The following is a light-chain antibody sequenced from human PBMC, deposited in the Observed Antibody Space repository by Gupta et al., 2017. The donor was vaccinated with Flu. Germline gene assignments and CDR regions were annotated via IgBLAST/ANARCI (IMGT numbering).Light chain of an antibody. V-gene: IGLV3-1*01. CDR2: KDT. J-gene: IGLJ1*01. CDR1: NMGDKY. CDR3: QAWDSATVV. Sequence: SYQLTQPPAVSVSPGQTASITCSGDNMGDKYASWYQQKPGQSPVLVIYKDTKRPSGIPERFSSSDCGNTATLTISGTQAMDDSNYYCQAWDSATVVFGTVTKVTVL.